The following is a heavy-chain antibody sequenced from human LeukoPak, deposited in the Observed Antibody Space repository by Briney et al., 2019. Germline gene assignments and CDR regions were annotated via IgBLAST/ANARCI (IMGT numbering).Heavy chain of an antibody. D-gene: IGHD1/OR15-1a*01. CDR2: IYYSGST. V-gene: IGHV4-59*01. J-gene: IGHJ4*02. CDR3: ARAGNTGDYFDY. Sequence: PSETLSLTCTVSGGSISSYYWSWIRQPPGKGLEWIGYIYYSGSTNYNPSLNSRVTVSIHTSKNQFSLKLSSVTAADTAVYYCARAGNTGDYFDYWGQGTLVTVSS. CDR1: GGSISSYY.